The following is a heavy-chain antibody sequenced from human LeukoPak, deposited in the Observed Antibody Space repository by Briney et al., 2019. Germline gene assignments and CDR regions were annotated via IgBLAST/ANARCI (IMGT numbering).Heavy chain of an antibody. CDR3: ARAVGYDFWSGPNRYFDY. CDR1: GFTFSSYS. J-gene: IGHJ4*02. V-gene: IGHV3-48*01. Sequence: HAGGSLRLSCAASGFTFSSYSMTWVRQAPGKGLEWVSYISSSSSTIYYADSVKGRFTISRDNAKNSLYLQMNSLRAEDTAVYYCARAVGYDFWSGPNRYFDYWGQGTLVTVSS. D-gene: IGHD3-3*01. CDR2: ISSSSSTI.